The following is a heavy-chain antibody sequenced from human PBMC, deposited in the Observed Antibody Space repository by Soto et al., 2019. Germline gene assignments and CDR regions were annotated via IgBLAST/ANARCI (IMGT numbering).Heavy chain of an antibody. V-gene: IGHV3-21*04. CDR3: AKALATGTFGVFDI. J-gene: IGHJ3*02. Sequence: PGGSLRLSCAASGFVFNTFGMHWVRQAPGKGLEWVSSISSSSSYIYYADSVKGRFTISRDNAKNTVDLQMNSLRAEDTAVYYCAKALATGTFGVFDIWGQGTMVTVSS. CDR2: ISSSSSYI. D-gene: IGHD1-1*01. CDR1: GFVFNTFG.